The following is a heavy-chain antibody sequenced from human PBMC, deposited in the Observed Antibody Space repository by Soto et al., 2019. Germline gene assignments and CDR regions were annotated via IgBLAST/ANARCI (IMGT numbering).Heavy chain of an antibody. V-gene: IGHV1-69*06. CDR1: GGTFSSYA. CDR3: ARVFQWSGCLHHYDYYGRDV. D-gene: IGHD3-3*01. CDR2: IIPIFGTA. Sequence: SVKVSCTASGGTFSSYAISWVRQAPGQGLEWMGGIIPIFGTANYAQKFQGRVTITADKSTSTAYMELSSLRTEDTAVYYCARVFQWSGCLHHYDYYGRDVGR. J-gene: IGHJ6*02.